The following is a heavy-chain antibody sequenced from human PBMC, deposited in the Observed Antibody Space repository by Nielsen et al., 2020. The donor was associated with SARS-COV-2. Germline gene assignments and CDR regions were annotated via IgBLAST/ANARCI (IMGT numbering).Heavy chain of an antibody. D-gene: IGHD2-2*01. CDR1: GYTFTAYA. Sequence: ASVKVSCKASGYTFTAYAIHWVRQDPGQRLEWMGWINSDSGNTKYSQKLRGRVTITRDTSASTAYMELSGLSSEDTAVYYCARSRGCSATSCFFDYWGQGALVTVSS. CDR2: INSDSGNT. J-gene: IGHJ4*02. V-gene: IGHV1-3*04. CDR3: ARSRGCSATSCFFDY.